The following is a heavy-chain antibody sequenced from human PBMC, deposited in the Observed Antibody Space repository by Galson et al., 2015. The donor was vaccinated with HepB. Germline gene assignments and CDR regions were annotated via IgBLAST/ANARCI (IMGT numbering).Heavy chain of an antibody. CDR1: GFTFSYYA. Sequence: SLRLSCAASGFTFSYYAMRWVRQAPGKGLEWVSAITPSGDNTYSAASMKGPFTISRDNSKNTLFLQMNSLRPDDTAIYFCAKVFPEKTDGWYRQALYYFDSWGHGTRVTVSS. V-gene: IGHV3-23*01. CDR2: ITPSGDNT. J-gene: IGHJ4*01. CDR3: AKVFPEKTDGWYRQALYYFDS. D-gene: IGHD6-19*01.